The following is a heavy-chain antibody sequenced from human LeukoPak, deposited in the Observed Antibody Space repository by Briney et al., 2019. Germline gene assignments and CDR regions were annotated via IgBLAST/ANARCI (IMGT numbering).Heavy chain of an antibody. V-gene: IGHV3-21*01. J-gene: IGHJ4*02. CDR1: GFTFSSYA. CDR3: ARDRGYSGYAHGY. D-gene: IGHD5-12*01. CDR2: IINSSYI. Sequence: GGSLGLSCAASGFTFSSYALGWVRQAPGKGLEWVSSIINSSYIYYADSVKGRFTISRDDTKNSLYLQMNSLRAEDTAVYYCARDRGYSGYAHGYWGQGTLVTVSS.